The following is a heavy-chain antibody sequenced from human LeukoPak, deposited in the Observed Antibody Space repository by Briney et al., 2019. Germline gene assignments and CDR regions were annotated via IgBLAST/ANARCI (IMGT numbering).Heavy chain of an antibody. V-gene: IGHV3-21*01. CDR3: ARGYYDSSGYWGDY. CDR2: ISSSSSYI. D-gene: IGHD3-22*01. CDR1: GLTFTNAW. Sequence: PGGSLRLSCATSGLTFTNAWMSWFRQAPGKELEWVSSISSSSSYIFYADSVKGRFSISRDNAKTSLYLQMNSLRAEDTAVYYCARGYYDSSGYWGDYWGQGTLVTVSS. J-gene: IGHJ4*02.